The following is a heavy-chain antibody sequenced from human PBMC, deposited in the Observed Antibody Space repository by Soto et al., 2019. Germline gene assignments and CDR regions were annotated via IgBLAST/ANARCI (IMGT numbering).Heavy chain of an antibody. CDR1: GFTFSSYS. D-gene: IGHD3-22*01. V-gene: IGHV3-21*01. CDR3: ARDAKDSSGYYYVSFDDY. J-gene: IGHJ4*02. Sequence: GGSLRLSCAASGFTFSSYSMNWVRQAPGKGLEWVSSISSSSSYIYYADSVKGRFTISRDNAKNSLYLQMNSLRAEDTAVYYCARDAKDSSGYYYVSFDDYWGQGTLVTVSS. CDR2: ISSSSSYI.